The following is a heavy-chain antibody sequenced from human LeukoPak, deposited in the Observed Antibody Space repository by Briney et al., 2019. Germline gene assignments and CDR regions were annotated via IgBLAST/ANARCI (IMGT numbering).Heavy chain of an antibody. Sequence: SQTLSLTCTVSGGSISSGGYYWSWIRRHPGKGLEWIGYIYYSGSTYYNPSLKSRVTISVDTSKNQFSLKLSSVTAADTAVYYCARGLRYSYGHYYFDYWGQGTLVTVSS. CDR3: ARGLRYSYGHYYFDY. CDR1: GGSISSGGYY. CDR2: IYYSGST. J-gene: IGHJ4*02. D-gene: IGHD5-18*01. V-gene: IGHV4-31*03.